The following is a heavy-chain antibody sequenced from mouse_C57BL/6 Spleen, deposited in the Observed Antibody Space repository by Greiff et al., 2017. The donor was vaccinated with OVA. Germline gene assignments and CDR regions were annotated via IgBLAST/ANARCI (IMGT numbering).Heavy chain of an antibody. D-gene: IGHD2-5*01. J-gene: IGHJ2*01. CDR1: GYTFTSYW. Sequence: VQLQQPGAELVRPGSSVKLSCKASGYTFTSYWMHWVKQRPIQGLEWIGNIDPSDSETHYNQKFKDKATLTVDKSSSTAYMQLSSLTSEDSAVYYCASRGYSNYYFDYWGQGTTLTVSS. CDR2: IDPSDSET. V-gene: IGHV1-52*01. CDR3: ASRGYSNYYFDY.